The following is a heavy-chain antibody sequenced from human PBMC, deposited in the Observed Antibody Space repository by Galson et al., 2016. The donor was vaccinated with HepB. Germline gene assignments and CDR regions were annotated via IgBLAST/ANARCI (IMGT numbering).Heavy chain of an antibody. CDR1: GGSVGSGGNS. D-gene: IGHD3-10*01. CDR3: ARGSALIMVRGLVTYFDY. J-gene: IGHJ4*02. CDR2: IYHSGST. Sequence: TLSLTCDVSGGSVGSGGNSWSWIRQPPGKGLEWIGYIYHSGSTYYNPSLESRVTISVDRSKNQFSLRLNSVTAADTAVYFCARGSALIMVRGLVTYFDYWGQGTLVTVSS. V-gene: IGHV4-30-2*01.